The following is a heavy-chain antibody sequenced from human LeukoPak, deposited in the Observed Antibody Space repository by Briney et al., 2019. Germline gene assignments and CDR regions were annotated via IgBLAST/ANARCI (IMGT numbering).Heavy chain of an antibody. CDR3: VRSLTGDNDY. Sequence: GGSLRLSCTASGFTFSNNGMHWVRQAPGKGLEWVAFIQFDESEKYYVDSVKGRFTISRDNAKNTLYLQMNSLRAEDTAVYYCVRSLTGDNDYWGQGTLVTVSS. CDR2: IQFDESEK. D-gene: IGHD1-14*01. CDR1: GFTFSNNG. J-gene: IGHJ4*02. V-gene: IGHV3-30*02.